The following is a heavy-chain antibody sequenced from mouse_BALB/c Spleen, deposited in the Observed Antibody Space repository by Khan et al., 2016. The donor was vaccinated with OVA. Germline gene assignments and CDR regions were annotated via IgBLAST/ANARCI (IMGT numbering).Heavy chain of an antibody. J-gene: IGHJ3*01. CDR1: GYTFTSYY. V-gene: IGHV1S81*02. Sequence: VQLQQSGAELVKPGASVRLSCKASGYTFTSYYLYWVKQRPGQGLEWIGDINPSNGGTNFNEKLKSKATLTVDKSSSTAYMKLSSLTSEDSAVYYCTRSGYGTFAYWGQGTLVTVSA. CDR3: TRSGYGTFAY. D-gene: IGHD2-1*01. CDR2: INPSNGGT.